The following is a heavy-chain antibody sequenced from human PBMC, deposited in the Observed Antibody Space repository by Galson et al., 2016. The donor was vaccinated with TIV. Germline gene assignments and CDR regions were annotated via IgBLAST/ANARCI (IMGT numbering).Heavy chain of an antibody. Sequence: SVKVSCKASGYTFTGYYIHWVRQAPGQGLEWMGWINPSSGGTNYAQKFQGRVTMTRDTSISTAYMELSSLRSEDTAVYYCARARGYICYEAFHWGQGTLVTVSS. CDR3: ARARGYICYEAFH. V-gene: IGHV1-2*02. J-gene: IGHJ4*02. D-gene: IGHD5-12*01. CDR1: GYTFTGYY. CDR2: INPSSGGT.